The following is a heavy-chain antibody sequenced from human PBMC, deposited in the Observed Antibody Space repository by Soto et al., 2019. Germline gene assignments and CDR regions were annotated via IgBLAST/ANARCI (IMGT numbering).Heavy chain of an antibody. CDR3: ATPTYYYHSSGYDDAFDI. Sequence: SETLSLTCTVSGGSISSYYWSCIRQPPWKGLEWIGYIYSSGSTNYNPSLKSRVTISVDTSKNQFSLKLSSVTAADTAVYYCATPTYYYHSSGYDDAFDIWGQGTRVTVSS. CDR2: IYSSGST. D-gene: IGHD3-22*01. J-gene: IGHJ3*02. CDR1: GGSISSYY. V-gene: IGHV4-59*01.